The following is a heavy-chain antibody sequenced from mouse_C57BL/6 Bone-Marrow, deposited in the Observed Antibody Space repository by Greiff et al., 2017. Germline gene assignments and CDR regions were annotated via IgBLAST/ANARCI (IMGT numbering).Heavy chain of an antibody. CDR2: IDPANGNT. Sequence: VQLQQSVAELVRPGASVKLSCTASGFTIKNTYMHWVKQRPEQGLEWIGRIDPANGNTNYAPKFQGKATITADTSSNTAYLQLSSLTSEDTAIYYGARRGPFDYWGQGTTLTVSS. J-gene: IGHJ2*01. V-gene: IGHV14-3*01. CDR3: ARRGPFDY. CDR1: GFTIKNTY.